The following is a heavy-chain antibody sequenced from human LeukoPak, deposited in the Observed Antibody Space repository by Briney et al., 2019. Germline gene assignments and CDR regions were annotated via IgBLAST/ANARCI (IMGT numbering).Heavy chain of an antibody. CDR2: IRRRTNSYTT. Sequence: GGSLRLSCAASGFTFSDYILDWVRQAPGKGLEWVGRIRRRTNSYTTEYAASVKGRFTISRDDSKNSLYLHMNSLKTEDTAVYHCTRDGGEGGNSAFDIWGQGTVVTVSS. CDR3: TRDGGEGGNSAFDI. J-gene: IGHJ3*02. CDR1: GFTFSDYI. V-gene: IGHV3-72*01. D-gene: IGHD3-16*01.